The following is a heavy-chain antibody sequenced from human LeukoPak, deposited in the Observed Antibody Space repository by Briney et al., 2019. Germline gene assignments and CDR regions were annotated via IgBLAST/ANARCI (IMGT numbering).Heavy chain of an antibody. J-gene: IGHJ4*02. V-gene: IGHV3-53*01. CDR3: ARTLLVPTASQNYFDY. D-gene: IGHD2-2*01. CDR2: IYGGDKT. Sequence: GGSLRLSCAASGFTVSSNYMSWVRQAPGKGLQWVSVIYGGDKTYYADSVKGRFTISRDNSKNTVYLQMNSLRVEDTAVYYCARTLLVPTASQNYFDYWGQGTLVTVSS. CDR1: GFTVSSNY.